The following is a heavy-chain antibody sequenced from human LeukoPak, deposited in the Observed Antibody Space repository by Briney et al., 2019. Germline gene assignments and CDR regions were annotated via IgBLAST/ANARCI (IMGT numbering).Heavy chain of an antibody. D-gene: IGHD3-10*01. CDR3: ARDRVHSYGSGSYWGYFDY. Sequence: SETLSLACSVSGGSFSNYCWSWIRQPAGKGLEWIGRIYTSGSTNYNPSLKSRVTMSVDTSKNQFSLKLSSVTAAHTAVYYCARDRVHSYGSGSYWGYFDYWGQGTLVTVSS. J-gene: IGHJ4*02. V-gene: IGHV4-4*07. CDR1: GGSFSNYC. CDR2: IYTSGST.